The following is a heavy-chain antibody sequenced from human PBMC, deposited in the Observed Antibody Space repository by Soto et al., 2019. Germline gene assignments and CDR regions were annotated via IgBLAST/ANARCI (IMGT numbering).Heavy chain of an antibody. CDR3: AREGRGYCSGSSCYWYFDV. D-gene: IGHD2-15*01. Sequence: QAPLVQSGGEVKKPGASVTVSCKASGYTFTNYAINWVRQAPGQGLEWMGWISAFNGKTNYAQNFKGRVTMTTDTSMSTAYMDLTSLTSDDTAVYYCAREGRGYCSGSSCYWYFDVWGRGTPVTVSS. J-gene: IGHJ2*01. CDR2: ISAFNGKT. CDR1: GYTFTNYA. V-gene: IGHV1-18*01.